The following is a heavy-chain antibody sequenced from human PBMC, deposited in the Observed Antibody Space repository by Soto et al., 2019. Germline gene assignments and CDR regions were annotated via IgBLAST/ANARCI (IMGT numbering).Heavy chain of an antibody. J-gene: IGHJ4*02. CDR3: AKVEYSSSSVY. CDR2: INSDGSST. Sequence: GGSLRLSCAASGFTFRSYWMQWVRQAPGKGLVWVSWINSDGSSTSYADSVKGRFTISRDNAKNTLYLQMNSLRAEDTAVYYCAKVEYSSSSVYCGQGTLVTVSS. D-gene: IGHD6-6*01. V-gene: IGHV3-74*01. CDR1: GFTFRSYW.